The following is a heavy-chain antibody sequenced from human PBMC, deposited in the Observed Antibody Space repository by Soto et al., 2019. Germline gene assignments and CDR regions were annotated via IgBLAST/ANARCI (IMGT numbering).Heavy chain of an antibody. J-gene: IGHJ4*02. CDR1: GGSISSGDYY. Sequence: TSETLSLTCTVSGGSISSGDYYWSWIRQPPGKGLEWIGYIYYSGSTYYNPSLKSRVTISVDTSKNQFSLKLSSVTAADTAVYYCARYCSSTSCVDYWGQGTLVTVSS. D-gene: IGHD2-2*01. CDR3: ARYCSSTSCVDY. CDR2: IYYSGST. V-gene: IGHV4-30-4*01.